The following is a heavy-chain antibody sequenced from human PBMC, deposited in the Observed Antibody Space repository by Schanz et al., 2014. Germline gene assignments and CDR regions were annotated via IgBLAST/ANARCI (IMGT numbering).Heavy chain of an antibody. V-gene: IGHV3-74*01. Sequence: EVQLLESGGGLVQPGGSLRLSCAASGFTFSSYGMNWLRQAPGKGLEWVSRIKSDGSSTSYADSVKGRFTISRDNAKNTLYLQMNSLRAEDTAIYYCAKDAPYPFDLWGRGTLITVSS. CDR3: AKDAPYPFDL. J-gene: IGHJ2*01. CDR1: GFTFSSYG. CDR2: IKSDGSST.